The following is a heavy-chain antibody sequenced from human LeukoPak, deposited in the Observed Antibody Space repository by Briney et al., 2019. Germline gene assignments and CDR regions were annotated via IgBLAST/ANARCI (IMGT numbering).Heavy chain of an antibody. V-gene: IGHV3-33*01. CDR1: GXTFSSYG. CDR3: ARDRQGYDSSGYPSWADAFDI. CDR2: IWYDGSNK. J-gene: IGHJ3*02. D-gene: IGHD3-22*01. Sequence: PGGSLRLSCAASGXTFSSYGMHWVRQAPGKGLEWVAVIWYDGSNKYYADSVKGRFTISRDNSKNTLYLQMNSLRAEDTAVYYCARDRQGYDSSGYPSWADAFDIWGQGTMVTVSS.